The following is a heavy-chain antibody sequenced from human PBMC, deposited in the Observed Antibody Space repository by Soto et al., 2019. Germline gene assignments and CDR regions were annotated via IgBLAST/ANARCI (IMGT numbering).Heavy chain of an antibody. D-gene: IGHD3-10*01. Sequence: QVQLQESGPGLVKPSETLSLTCTVSGDSITSYYWSWIRQPPGKGLEWLGSIYYTGSTTYNPSLTSRVTISLDTSKNQFSLKLNSVTAADTAVYYCARHAFGSGFYYGMGVWGQGTTVTVSS. CDR3: ARHAFGSGFYYGMGV. J-gene: IGHJ6*02. V-gene: IGHV4-59*08. CDR1: GDSITSYY. CDR2: IYYTGST.